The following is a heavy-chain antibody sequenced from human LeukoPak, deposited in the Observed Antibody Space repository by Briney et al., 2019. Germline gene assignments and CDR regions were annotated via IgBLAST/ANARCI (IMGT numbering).Heavy chain of an antibody. CDR2: IYYSGST. V-gene: IGHV4-61*01. D-gene: IGHD4-23*01. J-gene: IGHJ4*02. Sequence: SETLSLTCTVSGGSVSSGSYYWSWIRQPPGKGLEWIGYIYYSGSTNYNPSLKSRVTISVDTSKNQFSLKLSSVTAADTAVYYCARYYGGNSEFDYWGQGTQVTVSS. CDR1: GGSVSSGSYY. CDR3: ARYYGGNSEFDY.